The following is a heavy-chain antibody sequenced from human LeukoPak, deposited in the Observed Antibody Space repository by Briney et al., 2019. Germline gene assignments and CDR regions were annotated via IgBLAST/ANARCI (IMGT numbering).Heavy chain of an antibody. CDR1: GLTFSSSW. Sequence: GGSLRLSCAVSGLTFSSSWMDWVRQAPGKGLEWVAVIWSDGSHKSYADSVKGRFTISRDNSKNTLYLQMNSLRAEDTAVYYCARDDSGTYYYWGQGTLVTVSS. D-gene: IGHD1-26*01. V-gene: IGHV3-33*08. CDR3: ARDDSGTYYY. CDR2: IWSDGSHK. J-gene: IGHJ4*02.